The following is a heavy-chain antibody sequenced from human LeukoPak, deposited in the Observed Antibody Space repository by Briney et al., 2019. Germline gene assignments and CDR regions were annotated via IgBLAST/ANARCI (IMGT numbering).Heavy chain of an antibody. V-gene: IGHV3-30-3*01. CDR3: ARGVLHEEGY. CDR2: ISYDGSNK. D-gene: IGHD4-11*01. Sequence: GGSLRPSCAASGFTFSSYAMHWVRQAPGKGLEWVAVISYDGSNKYYADSVKGRFTISRDNSKNTLYLQMNSLRAEDTAVYYCARGVLHEEGYWGQGTLVTVSS. CDR1: GFTFSSYA. J-gene: IGHJ4*02.